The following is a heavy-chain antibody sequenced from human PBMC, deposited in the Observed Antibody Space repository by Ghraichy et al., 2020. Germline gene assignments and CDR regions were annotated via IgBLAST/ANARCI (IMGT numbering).Heavy chain of an antibody. V-gene: IGHV3-30*18. D-gene: IGHD7-27*01. CDR1: GFTFSTYS. J-gene: IGHJ6*02. Sequence: GGSLRLSCAASGFTFSTYSMHWVRQAPGKGMEWVAVILYDGGNKYYADSVKGRFTISRDNSKNTLYLQMNSLRVEDTAVYYCGKDLWGSYTGMDIWGQGTTVTVSS. CDR2: ILYDGGNK. CDR3: GKDLWGSYTGMDI.